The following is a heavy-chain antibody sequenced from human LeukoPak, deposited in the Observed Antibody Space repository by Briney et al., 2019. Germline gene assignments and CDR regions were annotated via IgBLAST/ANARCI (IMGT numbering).Heavy chain of an antibody. Sequence: ASVKVSCKASGGTFSSNAISWVRQAPGQGLEWMGGIIPIVRTANYAQKFQGRVTITADESTSTAYMELSSLRSEDTAVYYCARAFGEYYFDYWGQGTLVTVSS. J-gene: IGHJ4*02. CDR3: ARAFGEYYFDY. CDR2: IIPIVRTA. V-gene: IGHV1-69*13. D-gene: IGHD3-10*01. CDR1: GGTFSSNA.